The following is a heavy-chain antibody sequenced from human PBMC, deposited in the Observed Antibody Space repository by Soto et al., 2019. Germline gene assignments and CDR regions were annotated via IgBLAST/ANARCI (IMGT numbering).Heavy chain of an antibody. CDR3: ARDDYPHYDDSSGYHFDY. CDR2: ISDSSSTI. Sequence: GGSLRLSCADSGFTFNTYNMNWVRQAPGKGLEWVSYISDSSSTIHYADSVKGRFTISRDNAKNSLYLQMNSLRAEDTAVYYCARDDYPHYDDSSGYHFDYWGRGALVTVSS. CDR1: GFTFNTYN. V-gene: IGHV3-48*01. J-gene: IGHJ4*02. D-gene: IGHD3-22*01.